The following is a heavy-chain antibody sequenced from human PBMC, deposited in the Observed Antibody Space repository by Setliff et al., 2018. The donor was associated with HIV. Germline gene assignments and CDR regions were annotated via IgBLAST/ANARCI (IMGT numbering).Heavy chain of an antibody. CDR2: VYYSVNY. CDR3: TRGKSMPTLVT. CDR1: GVSISSQY. D-gene: IGHD2-2*01. V-gene: IGHV4-59*11. J-gene: IGHJ4*02. Sequence: SETLSLTCAVSGVSISSQYWSWIRQPPGKGLEWIGFVYYSVNYNYNPTLKSRVSISVDTSKNQVSLRLTSVTAADTAVYYCTRGKSMPTLVTWGLGTLVTVSS.